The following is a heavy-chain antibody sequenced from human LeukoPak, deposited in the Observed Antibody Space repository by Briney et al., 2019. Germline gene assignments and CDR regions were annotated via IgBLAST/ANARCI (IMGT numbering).Heavy chain of an antibody. V-gene: IGHV1-2*02. J-gene: IGHJ4*02. D-gene: IGHD6-6*01. CDR2: INPNSGGT. CDR1: GYTFTVYY. Sequence: GASVTVSFKASGYTFTVYYMHWVRQAPGQGLEWMGWINPNSGGTNYAQKFQGRVTMTRDTSISTAYMELSRLRSDDTAVYYCARVAGSSSDYWGQGTLVTVSS. CDR3: ARVAGSSSDY.